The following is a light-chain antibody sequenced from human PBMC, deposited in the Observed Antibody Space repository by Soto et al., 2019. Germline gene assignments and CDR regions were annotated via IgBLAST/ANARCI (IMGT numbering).Light chain of an antibody. CDR3: QQSYRIPQT. Sequence: DIQMTQSPSSLSASVGDRVTITCRASQSISSYLNWYQQKPGKAPKLLIYAASSLQSGVPARFSGSGSGTDFTLTISSLQPEDFVTYYCQQSYRIPQTFGQGTKVEIK. J-gene: IGKJ1*01. CDR2: AAS. V-gene: IGKV1-39*01. CDR1: QSISSY.